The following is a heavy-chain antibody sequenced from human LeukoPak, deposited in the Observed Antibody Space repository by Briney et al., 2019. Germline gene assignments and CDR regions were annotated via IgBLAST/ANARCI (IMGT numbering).Heavy chain of an antibody. CDR2: IRNDGSNK. CDR1: GFTFSSYC. V-gene: IGHV3-30*02. CDR3: AKDTVLWFGEDNNAFDI. J-gene: IGHJ3*02. D-gene: IGHD3-10*01. Sequence: GGSLRLSCAASGFTFSSYCMHWVRQAPGKGREWVAFIRNDGSNKYYADSVKGRFTISSDNSKNTLYLQMNSLKAEDTGVYYCAKDTVLWFGEDNNAFDIWDQGTMVTVSS.